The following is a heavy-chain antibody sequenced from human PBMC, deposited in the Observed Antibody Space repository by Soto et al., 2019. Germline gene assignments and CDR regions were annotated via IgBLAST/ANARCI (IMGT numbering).Heavy chain of an antibody. J-gene: IGHJ6*02. V-gene: IGHV3-48*03. Sequence: PGGSLRVSCAASGFNFNEYEMRWVRQPPGKGLEWVAHISGTGSTIYYADAVKGRFTITRDNANNSLDLQMNGLRADDTAVYYCARGFIIGTMGRYYTCMDVWGQGTTVTVSS. D-gene: IGHD3-10*01. CDR2: ISGTGSTI. CDR3: ARGFIIGTMGRYYTCMDV. CDR1: GFNFNEYE.